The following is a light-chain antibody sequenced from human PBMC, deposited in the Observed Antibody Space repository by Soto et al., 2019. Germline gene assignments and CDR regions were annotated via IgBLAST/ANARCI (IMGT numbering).Light chain of an antibody. J-gene: IGKJ4*01. CDR1: QIVSRN. V-gene: IGKV3-15*01. CDR2: GAS. CDR3: QHYNNWPLT. Sequence: EIVMTQSPATLSVSPGERATLSCRASQIVSRNLTWYQQKPGQAPRLLIYGASTRATGIPVRFSGSGSGTEFTLTISSLQSEDFAVYYCQHYNNWPLTFGGGTKVELK.